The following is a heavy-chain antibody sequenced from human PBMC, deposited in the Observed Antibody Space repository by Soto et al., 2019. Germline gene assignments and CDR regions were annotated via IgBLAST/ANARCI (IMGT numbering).Heavy chain of an antibody. Sequence: SLKISCAASGFTFDDYAMHWVRQAPGKGLEWVSGISWNSGSIGYAYSVKGRFTISRDNAKNSLYLQMNSLRAEDTALYYCAKSPAYTTVTTSPHFDYWGQGTLVTVSS. D-gene: IGHD4-17*01. V-gene: IGHV3-9*01. CDR2: ISWNSGSI. J-gene: IGHJ4*02. CDR3: AKSPAYTTVTTSPHFDY. CDR1: GFTFDDYA.